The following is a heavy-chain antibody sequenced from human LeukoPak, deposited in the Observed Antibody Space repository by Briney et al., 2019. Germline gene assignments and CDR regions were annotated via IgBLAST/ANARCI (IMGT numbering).Heavy chain of an antibody. CDR1: GFTFSSYW. CDR3: ARLDYDFWSGYFYYYYGMDV. CDR2: IKQDGSEK. V-gene: IGHV3-7*01. D-gene: IGHD3-3*01. J-gene: IGHJ6*02. Sequence: GGSLRLSCAASGFTFSSYWMSWVRQAPGKGLEWVANIKQDGSEKYYVDSVKGRFTISRDNAKNSLYLQMNSLRAEDTAVHYCARLDYDFWSGYFYYYYGMDVWGQGTTVTVSS.